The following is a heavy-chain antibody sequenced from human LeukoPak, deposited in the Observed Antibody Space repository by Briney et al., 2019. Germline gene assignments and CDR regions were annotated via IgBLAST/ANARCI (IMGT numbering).Heavy chain of an antibody. CDR3: ARARGNSYGYVDY. CDR2: ISGDSSPI. Sequence: GGSLRLSCAASGFTFSPYGMNWVRQAPGKGPEWVSYISGDSSPIYYADSVEGRSTISRDNAKNSLYLQMDSLTDEDTALYFCARARGNSYGYVDYWGQGSLVTVSS. CDR1: GFTFSPYG. V-gene: IGHV3-48*02. J-gene: IGHJ4*02. D-gene: IGHD5-18*01.